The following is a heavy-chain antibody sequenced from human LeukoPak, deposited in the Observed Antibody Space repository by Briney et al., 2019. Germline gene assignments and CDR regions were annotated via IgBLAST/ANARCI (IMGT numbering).Heavy chain of an antibody. J-gene: IGHJ6*02. CDR3: ARTLQDARGFGMDV. CDR1: GYSISSSHW. Sequence: PSETLSLTCAVSGYSISSSHWWGWIRQPPGEGLEWIGNIYQSGSTSYNPSLKSRVTMSVDTSKNQFSLKLSSVTAVDTAVYYCARTLQDARGFGMDVWGQGTTVTVSS. CDR2: IYQSGST. D-gene: IGHD2-8*01. V-gene: IGHV4-28*01.